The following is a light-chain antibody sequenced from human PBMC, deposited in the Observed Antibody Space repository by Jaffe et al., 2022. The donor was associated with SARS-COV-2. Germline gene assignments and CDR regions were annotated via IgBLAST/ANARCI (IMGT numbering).Light chain of an antibody. CDR2: GAS. CDR1: QSVRSSY. CDR3: QQYGNSPWT. V-gene: IGKV3-20*01. Sequence: EIVLTQSPGTLSLSPGETATLSCRASQSVRSSYLAWYQQKPGQAPRLLIYGASSRATGIPDRFSGSGSGTDFSLTISRLEPEDFAVYYCQQYGNSPWTFGQGTKVEIK. J-gene: IGKJ1*01.